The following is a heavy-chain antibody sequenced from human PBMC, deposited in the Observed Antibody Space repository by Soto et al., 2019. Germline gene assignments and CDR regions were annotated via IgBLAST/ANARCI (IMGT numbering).Heavy chain of an antibody. CDR2: FDPEDGET. CDR3: ATVREGRYFDWLHNTPDAFDI. CDR1: GYTLTELS. Sequence: QVQLVQSGAEVKKPGASVKVSCKVSGYTLTELSMHWVRQAPGKGLEWMGGFDPEDGETIYAQKFQGRVTMTEDTSTDTAYMELSSLRSEDTAVYYCATVREGRYFDWLHNTPDAFDIWGQGTMVTVSS. D-gene: IGHD3-9*01. J-gene: IGHJ3*02. V-gene: IGHV1-24*01.